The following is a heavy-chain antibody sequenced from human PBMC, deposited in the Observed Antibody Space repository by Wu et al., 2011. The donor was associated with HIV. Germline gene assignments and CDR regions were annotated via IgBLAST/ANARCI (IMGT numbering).Heavy chain of an antibody. J-gene: IGHJ4*02. Sequence: QVQLVQSGAEVKKPGASVKVSCKAFGYTFTGNYMHWVRQAPGQGLEWMGWINANSGGTIYAQKFQDRVTMTRDTSISTAYMELSRLRSDDTAVCYCARDRGNWGLGIENDYWGQGTLVTVSS. CDR1: GYTFTGNY. CDR3: ARDRGNWGLGIENDY. CDR2: INANSGGT. D-gene: IGHD7-27*01. V-gene: IGHV1-2*02.